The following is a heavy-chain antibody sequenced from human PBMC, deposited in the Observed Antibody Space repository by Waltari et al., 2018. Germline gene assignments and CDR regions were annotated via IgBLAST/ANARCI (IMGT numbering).Heavy chain of an antibody. CDR2: ISAYNGNT. J-gene: IGHJ4*02. CDR1: GYTFRNSG. V-gene: IGHV1-18*01. Sequence: QVQLVQSGGEVKKAGASVKVSCKASGYTFRNSGISWVRQAPGQGLEWMGWISAYNGNTNYAQKFQGRVTMTTDTSTSTAYMELRSLRSDDTAVYYCARDKWEYCIVGGCSSDYWGQGTLVTVSS. CDR3: ARDKWEYCIVGGCSSDY. D-gene: IGHD2-15*01.